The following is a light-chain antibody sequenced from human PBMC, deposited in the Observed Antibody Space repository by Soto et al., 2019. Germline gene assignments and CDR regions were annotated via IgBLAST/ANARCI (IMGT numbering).Light chain of an antibody. CDR3: QVWDSSSDHPEV. V-gene: IGLV3-21*04. CDR1: NIGSKS. Sequence: SYELTQPHSVSVAPGKPARITCGGNNIGSKSVHWYQQKPGQAPVLVIYYDSDRPSGIPERFSGSNSGNTATLTISRVEAGDEADYYCQVWDSSSDHPEVFGGGTKLTVL. J-gene: IGLJ2*01. CDR2: YDS.